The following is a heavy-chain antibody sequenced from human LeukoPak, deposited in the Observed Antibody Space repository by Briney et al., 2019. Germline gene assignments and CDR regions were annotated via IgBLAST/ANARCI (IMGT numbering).Heavy chain of an antibody. J-gene: IGHJ4*02. CDR2: ISYDGSNK. CDR3: ARDLGYSSGLMGLFDY. D-gene: IGHD6-19*01. Sequence: GGSLRLSCAASGFTFSSYAMHWVRQAPGKGLEWVAVISYDGSNKYYADSVKGRFTISRDNSKNTLYLQMNSLRAEDTAVYYCARDLGYSSGLMGLFDYWGQGTLVTVSS. CDR1: GFTFSSYA. V-gene: IGHV3-30*04.